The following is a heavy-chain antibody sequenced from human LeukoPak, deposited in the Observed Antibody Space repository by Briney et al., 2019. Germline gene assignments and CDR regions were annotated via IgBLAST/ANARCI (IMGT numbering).Heavy chain of an antibody. V-gene: IGHV4-59*01. CDR1: GVSISSYH. D-gene: IGHD3-16*01. J-gene: IGHJ5*02. CDR3: AREGGVYDYVWGSPDR. Sequence: SETLSLTCSVSGVSISSYHWTWIRQPPGEGLEWIGHIYNSGSTNYNPSLRGRVTISLDTSKNQVSLKLSSVTAADTAMYYCAREGGVYDYVWGSPDRWGQGTLVTVSS. CDR2: IYNSGST.